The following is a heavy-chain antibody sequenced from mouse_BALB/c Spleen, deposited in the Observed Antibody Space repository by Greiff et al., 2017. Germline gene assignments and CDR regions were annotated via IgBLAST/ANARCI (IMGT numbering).Heavy chain of an antibody. J-gene: IGHJ4*01. CDR1: GFTFSDYY. D-gene: IGHD3-3*01. V-gene: IGHV5-4*02. CDR2: ISDGGSYT. Sequence: EVQRVESGGGLVKPGGSLKLSCAASGFTFSDYYMYWVRQTPEKRLEWVATISDGGSYTYYPDSVKGRFTISRDNAKNNLYLQMSSLKSEDTAMYYCARDRGDAMDYWGQGTSVTVSS. CDR3: ARDRGDAMDY.